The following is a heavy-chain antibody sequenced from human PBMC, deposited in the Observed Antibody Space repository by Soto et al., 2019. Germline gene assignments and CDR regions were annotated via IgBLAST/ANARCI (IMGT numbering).Heavy chain of an antibody. CDR3: AFDCVDLAMEHRDRMSV. CDR2: ISPSSSTI. Sequence: PGGSLRLCCATSGFPFSACAMNWVRQAPGKGLKRVSYISPSSSTIYYADSVKGRFTISRDNAKNSLYLQMNSLRDEDTVVYYCAFDCVDLAMEHRDRMSVSAQRTTDIGSS. J-gene: IGHJ6*02. V-gene: IGHV3-48*02. D-gene: IGHD5-18*01. CDR1: GFPFSACA.